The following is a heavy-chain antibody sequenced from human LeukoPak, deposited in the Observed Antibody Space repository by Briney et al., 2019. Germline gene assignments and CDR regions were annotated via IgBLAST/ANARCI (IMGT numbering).Heavy chain of an antibody. Sequence: PSETLSLTCAVYGVSFSGYYWSWIRQPPGKGLEWIGEINHSGSTNYNPSLKSRVTISVDTSKNQFSLKLSSVTAADTAVYYCARVWEQQLVLSWFDPWGQGTLVTVSS. CDR1: GVSFSGYY. J-gene: IGHJ5*02. CDR3: ARVWEQQLVLSWFDP. V-gene: IGHV4-34*01. D-gene: IGHD6-13*01. CDR2: INHSGST.